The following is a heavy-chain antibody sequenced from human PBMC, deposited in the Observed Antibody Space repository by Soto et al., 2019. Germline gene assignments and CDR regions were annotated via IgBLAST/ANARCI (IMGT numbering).Heavy chain of an antibody. Sequence: GWSLRLSCAASGFMFSAYWMSWVRQAPGKGLEWVSAISGSGGSTYYADSVKGRFTISRDNSKNTLYLQMNSLRAEDTAVYYCAKAKMRVASLDYWGQGTLVTGSS. D-gene: IGHD5-12*01. CDR3: AKAKMRVASLDY. CDR1: GFMFSAYW. CDR2: ISGSGGST. V-gene: IGHV3-23*01. J-gene: IGHJ4*02.